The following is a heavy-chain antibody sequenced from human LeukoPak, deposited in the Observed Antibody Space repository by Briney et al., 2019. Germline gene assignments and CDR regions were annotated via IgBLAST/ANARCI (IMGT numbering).Heavy chain of an antibody. J-gene: IGHJ5*01. CDR2: TSPDGNEK. CDR1: GFTFSRYA. D-gene: IGHD3-22*01. Sequence: PGRSLRLSCAASGFTFSRYAMLWVRQAPGKGLEWVAVTSPDGNEKYYADSVKGRYTISRDNSKNTLFLQMNSLSTDDTAVYSCFTGSAYYYDSWGQGTLVTVSS. CDR3: FTGSAYYYDS. V-gene: IGHV3-30*01.